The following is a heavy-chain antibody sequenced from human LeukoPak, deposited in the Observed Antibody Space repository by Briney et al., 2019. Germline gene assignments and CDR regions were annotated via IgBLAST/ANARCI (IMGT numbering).Heavy chain of an antibody. J-gene: IGHJ5*02. CDR2: IIPIFGTT. CDR3: ARLKVLRYFDLFDP. CDR1: GGTFSSSA. V-gene: IGHV1-69*05. Sequence: SVKVSCKASGGTFSSSAISWVRQAPGQGLEWMGGIIPIFGTTNYAQKFQGRATITTDESTGTAYMELSSLRSEDTAVYYCARLKVLRYFDLFDPWGQGTLVTVSS. D-gene: IGHD3-9*01.